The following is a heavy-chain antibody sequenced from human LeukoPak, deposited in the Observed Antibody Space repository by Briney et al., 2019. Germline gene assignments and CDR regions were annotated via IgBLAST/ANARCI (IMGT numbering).Heavy chain of an antibody. CDR3: ARSPTRGYSGYDSLDY. D-gene: IGHD5-12*01. J-gene: IGHJ4*02. CDR2: IWYDGSNK. V-gene: IGHV3-33*01. CDR1: GFTFSSYG. Sequence: PGRSLRLSCAASGFTFSSYGMHWVRQAPGKGLEWVAVIWYDGSNKYYADSVKGRFTISRDNSKNTLYLQMNSLGAEDTAVYYCARSPTRGYSGYDSLDYWGQGTLVTVSS.